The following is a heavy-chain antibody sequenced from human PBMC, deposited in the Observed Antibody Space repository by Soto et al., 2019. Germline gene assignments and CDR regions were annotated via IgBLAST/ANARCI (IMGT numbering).Heavy chain of an antibody. V-gene: IGHV4-34*01. D-gene: IGHD3-22*01. CDR3: ARGRGYYDSRGYRGHYFDY. CDR2: INHSGST. CDR1: GGSFSGYY. Sequence: QVQLQQWGAGLLKPSETLSLTCAVYGGSFSGYYWSWIRQPPGKGLEWIGEINHSGSTNYNPSLKSRVTISVDTSKNQFSLKLSSVTAADTAVYYCARGRGYYDSRGYRGHYFDYWGQGTLVTVSS. J-gene: IGHJ4*02.